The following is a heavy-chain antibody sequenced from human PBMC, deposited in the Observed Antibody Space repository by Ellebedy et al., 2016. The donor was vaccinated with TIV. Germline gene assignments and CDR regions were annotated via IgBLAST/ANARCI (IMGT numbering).Heavy chain of an antibody. Sequence: GESLKISXAASGFTFSSYSMNWVRQAPGKGLEWVSSISSSSSYIYYADSVKGRFTISRDNAKNSLYLQMNSLRAEDTAVYYCASQHSSGSYEGYWGQGTLVTVSS. J-gene: IGHJ4*02. V-gene: IGHV3-21*01. CDR3: ASQHSSGSYEGY. D-gene: IGHD1-26*01. CDR1: GFTFSSYS. CDR2: ISSSSSYI.